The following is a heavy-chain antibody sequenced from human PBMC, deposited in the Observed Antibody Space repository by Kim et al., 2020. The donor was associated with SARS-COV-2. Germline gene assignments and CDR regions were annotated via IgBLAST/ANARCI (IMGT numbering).Heavy chain of an antibody. CDR1: GYPFSNSA. CDR3: ARSGAGQWYFDL. Sequence: ASVKVSCKASGYPFSNSAISWVRQAPGQGLEWMGWISGYNGVTKYAEKFQGRVTMTTDTSTSTAYMELRSLRSDDTAVYYCARSGAGQWYFDLWGRGILV. CDR2: ISGYNGVT. V-gene: IGHV1-18*01. J-gene: IGHJ2*01. D-gene: IGHD1-26*01.